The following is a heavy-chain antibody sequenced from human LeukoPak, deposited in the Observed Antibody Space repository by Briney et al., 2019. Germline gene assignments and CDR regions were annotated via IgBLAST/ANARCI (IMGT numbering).Heavy chain of an antibody. Sequence: ASVKVSCKASGYTFTGYYMHWVRQAPGQGLEWIGWISPNSGGTKYAQKFQGRVTLTRDTSISTAYMELSSLRSDDTAVYYCARVWTYHVSSGYLEYFQEWGQGTLVTVSS. J-gene: IGHJ1*01. CDR2: ISPNSGGT. D-gene: IGHD3-22*01. CDR1: GYTFTGYY. V-gene: IGHV1-2*02. CDR3: ARVWTYHVSSGYLEYFQE.